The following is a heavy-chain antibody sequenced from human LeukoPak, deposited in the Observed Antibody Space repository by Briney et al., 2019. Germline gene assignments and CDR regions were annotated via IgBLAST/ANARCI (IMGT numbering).Heavy chain of an antibody. CDR3: ARARYFDWLTRYYYYMDV. CDR2: IKQDGSEK. D-gene: IGHD3-9*01. CDR1: GFTFDDYG. J-gene: IGHJ6*03. V-gene: IGHV3-7*01. Sequence: GGSLRLSCAASGFTFDDYGMHWVRQAPGKGLEWVANIKQDGSEKYYVDSVKGRFTISRDNAKNSLYLQMNSLRAEDTAVYSCARARYFDWLTRYYYYMDVWGKGTTVTVSS.